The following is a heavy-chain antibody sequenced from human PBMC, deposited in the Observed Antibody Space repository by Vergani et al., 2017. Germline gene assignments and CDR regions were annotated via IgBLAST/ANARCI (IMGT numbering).Heavy chain of an antibody. Sequence: QLQLQESGSGLVKPSQTLSLTCAVSGGSISSGGYSWSWIRQPPGKGLEWIGYIYHSGSTYYNPSLKSRVTISVDRSKNQFSLKLSSVTAADTAVYYCARGLLGYCSSTSCYTAVQGRDGMDVWGQGTTVTVSS. CDR1: GGSISSGGYS. CDR3: ARGLLGYCSSTSCYTAVQGRDGMDV. V-gene: IGHV4-30-2*01. J-gene: IGHJ6*02. D-gene: IGHD2-2*02. CDR2: IYHSGST.